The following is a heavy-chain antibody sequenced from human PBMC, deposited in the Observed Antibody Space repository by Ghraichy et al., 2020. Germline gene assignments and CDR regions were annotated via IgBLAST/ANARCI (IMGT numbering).Heavy chain of an antibody. V-gene: IGHV1-18*01. CDR2: ISAYNGNT. CDR3: ARVEGGIAVAVDYFDY. J-gene: IGHJ4*02. D-gene: IGHD6-19*01. Sequence: ASVKVSCKASGYTFTSYGISWVRQAPGQGLEWMGWISAYNGNTNYAQKHQGRVTMTTDTSTSTAYMELRSLRSDDTVVYYCARVEGGIAVAVDYFDYWGQGTLVTVSS. CDR1: GYTFTSYG.